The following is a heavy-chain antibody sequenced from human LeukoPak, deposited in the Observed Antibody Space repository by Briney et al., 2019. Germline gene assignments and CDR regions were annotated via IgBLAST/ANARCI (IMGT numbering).Heavy chain of an antibody. D-gene: IGHD1-26*01. J-gene: IGHJ4*02. CDR2: ISAGNGNT. Sequence: ASVKVSCKTSGYIFTPHHIHWMRQAPGQRLEWMGWISAGNGNTKYSQNFQGRVTFISNTSATTAFMELSSLRSEDAAVYYCARDSGSGNNDYWGQGTLVTVSS. CDR3: ARDSGSGNNDY. V-gene: IGHV1-3*01. CDR1: GYIFTPHH.